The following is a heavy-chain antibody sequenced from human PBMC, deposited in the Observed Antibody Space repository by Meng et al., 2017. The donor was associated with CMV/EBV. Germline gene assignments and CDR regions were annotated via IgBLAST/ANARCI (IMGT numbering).Heavy chain of an antibody. V-gene: IGHV3-23*01. D-gene: IGHD2-8*01. CDR2: ISGSGGST. Sequence: GGSLRLSCAASGFTFSSYAMRWVRQAPGKGLEWVSAISGSGGSTYYADSVKGRFTISRDNSKNTLYLQMNSLRAEDTAVYYCAKDIVLMVYAIGLDYWGQGTLVTVSS. J-gene: IGHJ4*02. CDR1: GFTFSSYA. CDR3: AKDIVLMVYAIGLDY.